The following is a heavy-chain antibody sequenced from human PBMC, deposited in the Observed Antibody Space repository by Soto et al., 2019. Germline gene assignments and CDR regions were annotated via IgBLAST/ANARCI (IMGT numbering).Heavy chain of an antibody. CDR1: GGSISRGGYL. CDR2: IYHSGST. D-gene: IGHD5-18*01. V-gene: IGHV4-30-2*01. CDR3: ARGTGYSYGENNWFDP. J-gene: IGHJ5*02. Sequence: SETLSLTWAVSGGSISRGGYLLSWIRQPPGKGLEWIGYIYHSGSTYYNPSLKSRVTISVDRSKNQFSLKLSSVTAADTAVYYCARGTGYSYGENNWFDPWGQGTLVTVSS.